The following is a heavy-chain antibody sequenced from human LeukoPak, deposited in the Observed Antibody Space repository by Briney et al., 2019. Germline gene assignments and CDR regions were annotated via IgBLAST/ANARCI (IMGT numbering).Heavy chain of an antibody. CDR1: GFTFSSYE. J-gene: IGHJ3*02. D-gene: IGHD3-22*01. Sequence: PGGSLRLSCAASGFTFSSYEMSWVRQAPGKGLEWVSAISGSGGSTYYADSVKGRFTISRDNSKNTLYLQMNSLRAEDTAVYYCAKTMIVVVTTTLHAFDIWGQGTMVTVSS. CDR2: ISGSGGST. CDR3: AKTMIVVVTTTLHAFDI. V-gene: IGHV3-23*01.